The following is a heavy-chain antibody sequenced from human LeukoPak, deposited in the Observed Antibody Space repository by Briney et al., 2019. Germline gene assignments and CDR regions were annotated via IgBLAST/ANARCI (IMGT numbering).Heavy chain of an antibody. CDR3: AKVEVEGAFDI. CDR2: ISYDGSNK. Sequence: GGSLRLSCAASGSTFSSYGMHWVRQAPGKGLEWVAVISYDGSNKCYADSVKGRFTISRDNSKNTLYLQMNSLRAEDTAVYYCAKVEVEGAFDIWGQGTMVTVSS. J-gene: IGHJ3*02. D-gene: IGHD3-22*01. V-gene: IGHV3-30*18. CDR1: GSTFSSYG.